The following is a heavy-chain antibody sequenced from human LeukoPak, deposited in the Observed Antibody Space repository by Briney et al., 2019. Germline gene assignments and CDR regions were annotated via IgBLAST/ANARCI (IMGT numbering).Heavy chain of an antibody. V-gene: IGHV3-7*05. D-gene: IGHD5-18*01. CDR1: GFTFSSNW. CDR3: ARDFRVATAPFDY. Sequence: GGSLRLSCAASGFTFSSNWMSWVRQALGKGLEWVANIKQDGSEKYYVDSVKGRFTISRDNAKNSLYLQMNSLRAEDTAVYYCARDFRVATAPFDYWGQGTLVTVSS. J-gene: IGHJ4*02. CDR2: IKQDGSEK.